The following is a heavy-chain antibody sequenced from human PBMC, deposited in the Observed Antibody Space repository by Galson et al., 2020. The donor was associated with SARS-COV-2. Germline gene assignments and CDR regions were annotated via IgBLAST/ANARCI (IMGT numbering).Heavy chain of an antibody. J-gene: IGHJ4*02. Sequence: TGGSLRLSCAASGFTFSSYAMHWVRQAPGKGLEWVAVISYDGSNKYYADSVKGRFTISRDNSKNTLYLQMNSLRAEDTAVYYCARDPEGRYYDSSGYYGVDFFDYWGQGTLVTVSS. V-gene: IGHV3-30-3*01. CDR1: GFTFSSYA. CDR2: ISYDGSNK. CDR3: ARDPEGRYYDSSGYYGVDFFDY. D-gene: IGHD3-22*01.